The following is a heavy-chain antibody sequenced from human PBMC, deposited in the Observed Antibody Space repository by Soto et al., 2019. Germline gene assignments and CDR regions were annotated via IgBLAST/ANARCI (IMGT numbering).Heavy chain of an antibody. CDR1: GFTFSSYD. D-gene: IGHD4-17*01. J-gene: IGHJ3*02. Sequence: EVQLVESGGGLVQPGGSLRLSCAASGFTFSSYDMHWVRQATGKGLEWVSAIGTAGDTYYPGSVKGRFTISRENAKNSLYLQMNSLRAGVTAVYYCARDRDGDTAFDIWGQGTMVTVSS. CDR3: ARDRDGDTAFDI. CDR2: IGTAGDT. V-gene: IGHV3-13*01.